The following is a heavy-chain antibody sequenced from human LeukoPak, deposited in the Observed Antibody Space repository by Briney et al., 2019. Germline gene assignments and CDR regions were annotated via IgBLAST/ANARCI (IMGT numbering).Heavy chain of an antibody. V-gene: IGHV1-2*02. Sequence: ASVKVSCKASGYTFTGHYMYWVRQAPGQGLEWMGWINPNSGDTNYAQKFQGRVTMTRDTFISTAYMDLNRLTSDDTAVYYCARRLTTSQDLDYWGQGTLVTVSS. CDR2: INPNSGDT. J-gene: IGHJ4*02. CDR3: ARRLTTSQDLDY. D-gene: IGHD2-2*01. CDR1: GYTFTGHY.